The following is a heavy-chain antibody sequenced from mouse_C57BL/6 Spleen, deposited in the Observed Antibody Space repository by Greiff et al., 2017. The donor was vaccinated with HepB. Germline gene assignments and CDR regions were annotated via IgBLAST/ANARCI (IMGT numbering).Heavy chain of an antibody. CDR2: INPYNGDT. CDR1: GYSFTGYF. V-gene: IGHV1-20*01. J-gene: IGHJ3*01. Sequence: EVQRVESGPELVKPGDSVKISCKASGYSFTGYFMNWVMQSHGKSLEWIGRINPYNGDTFYNQKFKGKATLTVDKSSSTAHMELRSLTSEDSAVYYCARGEDLFAYWGQGTLVTVSA. CDR3: ARGEDLFAY.